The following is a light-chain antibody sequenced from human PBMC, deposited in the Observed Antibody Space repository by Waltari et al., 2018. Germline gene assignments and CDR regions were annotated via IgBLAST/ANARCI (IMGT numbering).Light chain of an antibody. Sequence: EIVMTQTPLSLPVTPGEPASISCRSSQSLLHINGYNGLDWYPQKPGQAPTLLIYLGSNRASGVPDRFSGSGSGTDFTLKISRVEAEDVGIYYCMQALQIPMTFGQGTRLEIK. V-gene: IGKV2-28*01. J-gene: IGKJ5*01. CDR2: LGS. CDR1: QSLLHINGYNG. CDR3: MQALQIPMT.